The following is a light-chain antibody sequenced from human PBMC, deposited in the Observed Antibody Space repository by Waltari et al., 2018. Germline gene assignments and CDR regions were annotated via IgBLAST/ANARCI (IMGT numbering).Light chain of an antibody. J-gene: IGKJ2*01. CDR3: QQSRSTPQDA. CDR1: QSINNY. Sequence: DIQMTQSPSSLSASVGDRVTITCRASQSINNYLNWYQQKPGKAPNLLIYAASSLHSGVPSRFSGSGSGTDFTLTISSLQADDVATYYCQQSRSTPQDAFGQGTKLEIK. CDR2: AAS. V-gene: IGKV1-39*01.